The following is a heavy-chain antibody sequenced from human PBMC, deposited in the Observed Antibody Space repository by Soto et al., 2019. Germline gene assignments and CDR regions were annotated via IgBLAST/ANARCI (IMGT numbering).Heavy chain of an antibody. Sequence: QVQLQESGPGLVKPSQTLSLTCTVSGGSISSGDFYWSWIRQPPGKGLEWLGYIYYSGSTYYNPSLQRRVTISVDTFRNRVSLNLSSVTAADTAMYYCARTRTGIWGSYRYTFDNLGQGTLVTVSS. CDR1: GGSISSGDFY. CDR2: IYYSGST. CDR3: ARTRTGIWGSYRYTFDN. V-gene: IGHV4-30-4*01. J-gene: IGHJ4*02. D-gene: IGHD3-16*02.